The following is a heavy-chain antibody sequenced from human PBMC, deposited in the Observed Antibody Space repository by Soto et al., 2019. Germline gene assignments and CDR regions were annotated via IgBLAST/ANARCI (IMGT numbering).Heavy chain of an antibody. CDR3: ARETRGALDV. Sequence: QVQLVQSGAEVKKPGASLKVSCKASGYTFTRYDINWVRQATGQGLEWMGWMNPKSGNTGYARTFQGIFTVTRNTSTSTVYMELRNLRPEDTAVYYGARETRGALDVGGQWTTVTVSS. V-gene: IGHV1-8*01. J-gene: IGHJ6*02. CDR1: GYTFTRYD. D-gene: IGHD3-10*01. CDR2: MNPKSGNT.